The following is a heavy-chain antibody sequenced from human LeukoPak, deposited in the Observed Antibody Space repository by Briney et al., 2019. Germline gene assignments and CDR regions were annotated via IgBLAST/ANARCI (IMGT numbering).Heavy chain of an antibody. CDR2: IFYSGST. Sequence: SETLSLTRSVSGGSLNSYYWSWIRQPPGKGLEWIGYIFYSGSTSYNPSLESRVTISVDTSKNQFTLKLGSVTAADTAVYFCARHAGSWTYLDCWGQGILVAVSS. CDR1: GGSLNSYY. CDR3: ARHAGSWTYLDC. J-gene: IGHJ4*02. V-gene: IGHV4-59*08. D-gene: IGHD6-13*01.